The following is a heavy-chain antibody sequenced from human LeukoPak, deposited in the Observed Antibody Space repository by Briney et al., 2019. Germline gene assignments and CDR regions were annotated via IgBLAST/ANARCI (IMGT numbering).Heavy chain of an antibody. D-gene: IGHD5-12*01. CDR2: IYPGDSDT. CDR1: GYRFDSYW. Sequence: GEPLKISCEGSGYRFDSYWIAWVRQMPGKGLEGMGIIYPGDSDTRYSPSFQGQVTTSADKSTSTAYLRWSSLKASDTAMYYCARQLYSGYDLFDYWGQGTLVTVSS. J-gene: IGHJ4*02. CDR3: ARQLYSGYDLFDY. V-gene: IGHV5-51*01.